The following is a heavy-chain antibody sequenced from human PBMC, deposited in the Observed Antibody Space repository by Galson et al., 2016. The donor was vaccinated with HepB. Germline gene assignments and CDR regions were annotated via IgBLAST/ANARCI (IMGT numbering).Heavy chain of an antibody. CDR3: ARDHPLTDLDY. Sequence: SVKVSCKASGYTFTGYYMHWVRQAPGQGLEWMGRLNPNSGVTNYAQKFQGRVTTTRDTSITTAYMELSRLRSDDTAVYYCARDHPLTDLDYWGQGTLVTVSS. CDR1: GYTFTGYY. CDR2: LNPNSGVT. J-gene: IGHJ4*02. V-gene: IGHV1-2*06. D-gene: IGHD3/OR15-3a*01.